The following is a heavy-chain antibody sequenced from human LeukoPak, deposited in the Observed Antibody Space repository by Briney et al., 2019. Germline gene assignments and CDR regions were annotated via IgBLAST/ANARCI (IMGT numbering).Heavy chain of an antibody. CDR1: GFTVSSNY. CDR2: ICSGGST. D-gene: IGHD3-10*01. Sequence: GGSLRLSCAASGFTVSSNYMSWVRQAPGKGLECVSVICSGGSTYYVDSVKGRFTISRDNSNNTLYLQMNNLRAEDTAVYYCAGAGRYTGNAFDIWGQGTMVTVSS. J-gene: IGHJ3*02. V-gene: IGHV3-66*01. CDR3: AGAGRYTGNAFDI.